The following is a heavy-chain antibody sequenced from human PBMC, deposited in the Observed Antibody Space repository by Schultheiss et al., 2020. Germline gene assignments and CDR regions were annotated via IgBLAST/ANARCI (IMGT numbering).Heavy chain of an antibody. Sequence: GGSLRLSCAASGFTFSSYAMSWVRQAPGKGLEWVSAISGSGGSTYYADSVKGRFTISRDNSKNSLYLQMNSLRAEDTALYYCAAIVGPTTFDFFDSWGQGTLVTVSS. D-gene: IGHD1-26*01. CDR2: ISGSGGST. J-gene: IGHJ4*02. V-gene: IGHV3-23*01. CDR1: GFTFSSYA. CDR3: AAIVGPTTFDFFDS.